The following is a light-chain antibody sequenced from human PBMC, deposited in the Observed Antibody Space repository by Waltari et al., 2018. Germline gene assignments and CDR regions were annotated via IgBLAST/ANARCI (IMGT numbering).Light chain of an antibody. J-gene: IGKJ4*01. CDR2: WAS. CDR1: QSVLYRSNNNNY. CDR3: QQYYSTPRS. V-gene: IGKV4-1*01. Sequence: DIMMTQSPASLAVSLGERATINCKSSQSVLYRSNNNNYLAWYQQKPGQPPKLLIYWASARESGVPDRFSGSGSGTDFTLTISSLQAEDVAVYYCQQYYSTPRSFGGGTKVVIK.